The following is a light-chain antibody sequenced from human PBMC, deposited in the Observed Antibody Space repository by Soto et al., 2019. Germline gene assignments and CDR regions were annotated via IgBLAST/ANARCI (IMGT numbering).Light chain of an antibody. CDR1: QSVSSSY. CDR2: DAS. V-gene: IGKV3-20*01. Sequence: EIVLTQSPGTLSLSPGERATLSCRASQSVSSSYLAWYQQKPGQAPRLLIYDASSRATGIPDRFSGSGSGTDFTLTITRLEPEDFAVYYCQHYASSPKTFGQGTKVEIK. J-gene: IGKJ1*01. CDR3: QHYASSPKT.